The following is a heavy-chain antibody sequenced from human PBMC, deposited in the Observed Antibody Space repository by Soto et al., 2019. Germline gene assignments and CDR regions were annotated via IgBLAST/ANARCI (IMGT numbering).Heavy chain of an antibody. CDR2: INQSGST. J-gene: IGHJ6*02. Sequence: QVQLQQWGAGLLKPSETLSLTCAVNGGSFSGYYWTWIRQSPGKGLEWVGEINQSGSTKYNPTLKRRVPMSVDTSKNHFSLQLTSVTAADTAVYYCARNGSYYDFWSGHYSGGGMDVWGQGTTVTVSS. D-gene: IGHD3-3*01. CDR1: GGSFSGYY. V-gene: IGHV4-34*01. CDR3: ARNGSYYDFWSGHYSGGGMDV.